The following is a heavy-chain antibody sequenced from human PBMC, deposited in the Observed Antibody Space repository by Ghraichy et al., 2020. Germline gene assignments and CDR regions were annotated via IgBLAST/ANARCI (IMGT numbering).Heavy chain of an antibody. CDR1: GGSVSSGSYY. V-gene: IGHV4-61*01. CDR2: IYYSGST. CDR3: ARVEVGATISFDY. Sequence: LSLTCTVSGGSVSSGSYYWSWIRQPPGKGLEWIGYIYYSGSTNYNPSLKSRVTISVDTSKNQFSLKLSSVTAADTAVYYCARVEVGATISFDYWGQGTLVTVSS. J-gene: IGHJ4*02. D-gene: IGHD1-26*01.